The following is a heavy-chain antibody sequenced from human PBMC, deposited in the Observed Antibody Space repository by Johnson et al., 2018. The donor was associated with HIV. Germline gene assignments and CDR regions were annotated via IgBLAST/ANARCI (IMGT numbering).Heavy chain of an antibody. D-gene: IGHD1-26*01. CDR3: ARDGEWELEDAFDI. CDR1: GFTFSSYG. CDR2: IRYDGSNK. Sequence: QMQLVESGGGVVQPGGSLRLSCAASGFTFSSYGMHWVRQAPGKGLEWVAFIRYDGSNKYYADSVKGRFTISRDNSKNTLYLQMNSLRAEDTAVYYCARDGEWELEDAFDIWGQGTIVTVSS. V-gene: IGHV3-30*02. J-gene: IGHJ3*02.